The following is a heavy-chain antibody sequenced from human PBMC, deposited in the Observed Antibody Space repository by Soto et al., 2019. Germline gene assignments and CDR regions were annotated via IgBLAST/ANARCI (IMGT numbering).Heavy chain of an antibody. V-gene: IGHV3-48*01. D-gene: IGHD4-17*01. J-gene: IGHJ4*02. CDR3: ASPAVSYDYGDQPDY. CDR1: GFRFSDYS. Sequence: GSLRLSCAASGFRFSDYSMNWVRQAPGRGLEWVSYISSSSFTIHYADSVEGRFAISRDNAKNSLYLQMNSLRVEDTAVYYCASPAVSYDYGDQPDYWGQGTLVTVSS. CDR2: ISSSSFTI.